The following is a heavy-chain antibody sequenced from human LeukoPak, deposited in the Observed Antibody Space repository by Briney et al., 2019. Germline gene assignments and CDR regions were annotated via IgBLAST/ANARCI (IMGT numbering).Heavy chain of an antibody. CDR1: GGSFSGYY. J-gene: IGHJ4*02. Sequence: SETLSLTCAVYGGSFSGYYWSWIRQPPGKGLEWIGEINHSGSTNYNPSLKSRVTISVDTSKNQFSLKLSSVTAADTAVYYCASGPLSGTRDFDYWGQGILVTVSS. CDR2: INHSGST. V-gene: IGHV4-34*01. D-gene: IGHD1/OR15-1a*01. CDR3: ASGPLSGTRDFDY.